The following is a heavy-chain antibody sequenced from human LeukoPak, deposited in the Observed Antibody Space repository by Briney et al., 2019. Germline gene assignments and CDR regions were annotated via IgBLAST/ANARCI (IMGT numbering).Heavy chain of an antibody. V-gene: IGHV4-31*03. J-gene: IGHJ4*02. CDR2: IYYSGST. CDR3: ARERITMVRGALSVSANYYFDY. D-gene: IGHD3-10*01. CDR1: GGSISSGGYY. Sequence: SQTLSLTCTVSGGSISSGGYYWSWIRQHPGKGLEWIGYIYYSGSTYYNPSLKSRVTISVDTSKNQFSLKLSSVTAADTAVYYCARERITMVRGALSVSANYYFDYWGQGTLVTVSS.